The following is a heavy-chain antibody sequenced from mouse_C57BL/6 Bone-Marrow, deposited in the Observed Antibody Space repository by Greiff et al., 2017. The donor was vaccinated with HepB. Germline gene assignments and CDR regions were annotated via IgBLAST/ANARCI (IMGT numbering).Heavy chain of an antibody. CDR2: IDPSDSYT. V-gene: IGHV1-69*01. D-gene: IGHD1-1*01. Sequence: VQLQQPGAELVMPGASVKLSCKASGYTFTSYWMHWVKQRPGQGLEWIGEIDPSDSYTNYNQKFKGKSTLTVDKSSSTAYMQLSSLTSDDSAVYYCARGDYYGSSVWGTGTTVTVSS. J-gene: IGHJ1*03. CDR3: ARGDYYGSSV. CDR1: GYTFTSYW.